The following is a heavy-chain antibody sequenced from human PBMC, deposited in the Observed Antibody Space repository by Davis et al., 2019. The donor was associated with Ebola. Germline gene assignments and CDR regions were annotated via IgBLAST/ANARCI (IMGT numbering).Heavy chain of an antibody. CDR2: IIHFGTT. CDR3: ARGYGSIDF. Sequence: SETLSLTCAVYGGSFSGYYWTWIRQPPGEGLEWIGEIIHFGTTNYNPSLKSRATISIDTSKNQFSLNLTSVTAADTAVYFCARGYGSIDFWGQGVLVTVSS. CDR1: GGSFSGYY. V-gene: IGHV4-34*12. D-gene: IGHD5-12*01. J-gene: IGHJ4*02.